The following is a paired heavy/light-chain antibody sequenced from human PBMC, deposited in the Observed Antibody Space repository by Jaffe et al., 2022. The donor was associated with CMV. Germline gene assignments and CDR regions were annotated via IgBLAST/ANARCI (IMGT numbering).Heavy chain of an antibody. Sequence: EVQLVQSGAEVKKPGESLKISCKGSGYSFTSYWIGWVRQMPGKGLEWMGIIYPGDSDTRYSPSFQGQVTISADKSISTAYLQWSSLKASDTAMYYCARFPEYCSSTSCLPGWFDPWGQGTLVTVSS. D-gene: IGHD2-2*01. V-gene: IGHV5-51*01. CDR2: IYPGDSDT. CDR3: ARFPEYCSSTSCLPGWFDP. CDR1: GYSFTSYW. J-gene: IGHJ5*02.
Light chain of an antibody. J-gene: IGKJ1*01. CDR1: QSVSSN. CDR2: GAS. CDR3: QQYNNWPPRT. Sequence: EIVMTQSPATLSVSPGERATLSCRASQSVSSNLAWYQQKPGQAPRLLIYGASTRATGIPARFSGSGSGTEFTLTISSLQSEDFAVYYCQQYNNWPPRTFGQGTKVEIK. V-gene: IGKV3-15*01.